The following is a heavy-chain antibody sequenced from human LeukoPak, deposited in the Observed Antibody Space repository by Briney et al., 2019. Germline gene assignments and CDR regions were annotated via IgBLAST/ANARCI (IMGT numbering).Heavy chain of an antibody. CDR3: AKGLGLYTHFDY. V-gene: IGHV3-30*02. D-gene: IGHD6-19*01. CDR2: IRYDGSNK. CDR1: GFTFSSYG. Sequence: GGSLRLSCAASGFTFSSYGMHWVRQAPGKGLEWVAFIRYDGSNKYYADSVKGRFTISRDNSKNTLYLQMNSLRAEDTAVYYCAKGLGLYTHFDYWGQGTLVTVSS. J-gene: IGHJ4*02.